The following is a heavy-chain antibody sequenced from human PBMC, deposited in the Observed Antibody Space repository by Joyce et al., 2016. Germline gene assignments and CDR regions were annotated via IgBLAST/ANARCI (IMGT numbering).Heavy chain of an antibody. Sequence: QVQLQPWGARLSKPSETLSLSCGVYGGSFSGYYWGWIRQPPGKGLQWLGEINQGRNTGYNPSLKTRVTIATDTSKNQFSLKLSSVAAADTAIYFCARGIPIVGVTTHSYYYYYMDVWAEGTTVTVSS. J-gene: IGHJ6*03. CDR1: GGSFSGYY. V-gene: IGHV4-34*01. CDR3: ARGIPIVGVTTHSYYYYYMDV. CDR2: INQGRNT. D-gene: IGHD3-3*01.